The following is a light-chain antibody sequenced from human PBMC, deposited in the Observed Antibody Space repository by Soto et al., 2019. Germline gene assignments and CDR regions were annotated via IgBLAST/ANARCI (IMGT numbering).Light chain of an antibody. J-gene: IGKJ2*01. V-gene: IGKV3-15*01. CDR1: QTAYKN. Sequence: ELVMTQSPASLSASPGETVTLSCRATQTAYKNLAWYQQKPGQAPRLLIFEASTRATGLPARFSGSGSGTEFTLTISSLQSADSAIYYCQEYNRWPPEFIFGPGTRLEIK. CDR3: QEYNRWPPEFI. CDR2: EAS.